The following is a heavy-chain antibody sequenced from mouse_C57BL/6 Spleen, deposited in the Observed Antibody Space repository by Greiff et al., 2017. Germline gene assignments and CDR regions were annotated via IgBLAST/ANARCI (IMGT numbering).Heavy chain of an antibody. CDR1: GYTFTSYW. CDR3: ARCGYYGSSSYAMDY. Sequence: VQLQQPGAELVKPGASVQMSCKASGYTFTSYWITWVKQRPGQGLEWIGDIYPASGSTNYNEKFKSKAKLTVDTSSSTAYMQLSSLTSEDSAVYYCARCGYYGSSSYAMDYWGQGTSVTVSS. J-gene: IGHJ4*01. V-gene: IGHV1-55*01. CDR2: IYPASGST. D-gene: IGHD1-1*01.